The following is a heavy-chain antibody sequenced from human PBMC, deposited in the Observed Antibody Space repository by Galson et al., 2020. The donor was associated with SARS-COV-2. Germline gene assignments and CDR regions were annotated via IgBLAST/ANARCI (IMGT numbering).Heavy chain of an antibody. Sequence: GSLRLSCAASGFTFSDYTINWVRQAPGKGLEWVSAISISGSYKFYADSVRGRFTISRDNAKNSSYLQVNSLRAEDTAVYYCARALGATPVFYLYFDLLGRGTLVPVSS. CDR2: ISISGSYK. CDR1: GFTFSDYT. D-gene: IGHD3-16*01. V-gene: IGHV3-21*01. J-gene: IGHJ2*01. CDR3: ARALGATPVFYLYFDL.